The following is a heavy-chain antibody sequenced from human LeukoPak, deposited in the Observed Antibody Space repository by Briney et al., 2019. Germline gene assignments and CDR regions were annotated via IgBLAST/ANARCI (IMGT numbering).Heavy chain of an antibody. Sequence: SETLSLTCAISGDPISSGYYWGWSRQPPGKGLEWSGSIYHSGSTYYNPSLKSRVTISVDTSKNQFSPELSSVTAEDTALYYCAGEPQVNPVGDTIRNFDFWGQGTLVTVSS. CDR1: GDPISSGYY. J-gene: IGHJ4*02. CDR2: IYHSGST. D-gene: IGHD1-26*01. CDR3: AGEPQVNPVGDTIRNFDF. V-gene: IGHV4-38-2*02.